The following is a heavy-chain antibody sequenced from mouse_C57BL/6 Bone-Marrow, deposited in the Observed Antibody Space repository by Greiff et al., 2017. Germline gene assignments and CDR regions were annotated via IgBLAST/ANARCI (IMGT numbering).Heavy chain of an antibody. V-gene: IGHV1-69*01. Sequence: VKLQQPGAELVKPGASVKLSCKASGYTFTSYWMHWVKQRPGQGLEWIGEIDPSDSYTNYNQKFKGKSTLTVDKSSSTAYMQLSSLTSEDSAVYYCARDRDGYDGYYYAMDYWGQGTSVTVSS. CDR3: ARDRDGYDGYYYAMDY. CDR1: GYTFTSYW. J-gene: IGHJ4*01. D-gene: IGHD2-2*01. CDR2: IDPSDSYT.